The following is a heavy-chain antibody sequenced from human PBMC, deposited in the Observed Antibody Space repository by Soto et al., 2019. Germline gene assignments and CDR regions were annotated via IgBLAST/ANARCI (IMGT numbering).Heavy chain of an antibody. CDR2: VKDDGTEQ. J-gene: IGHJ4*02. Sequence: RLSCAASGFIFTNYWMTWVRQPPGKGLEWVASVKDDGTEQYYVDSVKGRFIISRDNSKNSVYLHMNDLRGEDTAFYYCARGPTGDEGAFFDYWGQGPLVTVYS. CDR3: ARGPTGDEGAFFDY. V-gene: IGHV3-7*01. D-gene: IGHD7-27*01. CDR1: GFIFTNYW.